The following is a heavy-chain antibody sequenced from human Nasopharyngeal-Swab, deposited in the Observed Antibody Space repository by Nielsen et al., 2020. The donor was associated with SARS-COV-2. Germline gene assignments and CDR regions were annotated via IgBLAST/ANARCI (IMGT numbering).Heavy chain of an antibody. CDR3: ARDKHPRDCSGGSCYLLDY. CDR2: INPSGGST. V-gene: IGHV1-46*01. Sequence: WVRQAPGQGLEWMGIINPSGGSTGYAQKFQGRVTMTRDTSTSTVYMELSSLRSEDTAVYYCARDKHPRDCSGGSCYLLDYWGQGTLVTVSS. D-gene: IGHD2-15*01. J-gene: IGHJ4*02.